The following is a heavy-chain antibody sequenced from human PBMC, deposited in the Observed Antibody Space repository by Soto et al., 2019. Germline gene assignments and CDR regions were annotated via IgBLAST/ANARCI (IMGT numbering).Heavy chain of an antibody. CDR1: GGTFSSYA. CDR2: IIPIFGTA. V-gene: IGHV1-69*01. Sequence: QVQLVQSGAEVKKPGSSVKVSCKASGGTFSSYAISWVRQAPGQGLEWMGAIIPIFGTANYAQKFQGRVTITADESTSTAYMELSSLRSEDTAVYYCASRAYCGGDCYLDYFDYWGQGTLVTVSS. J-gene: IGHJ4*02. D-gene: IGHD2-21*02. CDR3: ASRAYCGGDCYLDYFDY.